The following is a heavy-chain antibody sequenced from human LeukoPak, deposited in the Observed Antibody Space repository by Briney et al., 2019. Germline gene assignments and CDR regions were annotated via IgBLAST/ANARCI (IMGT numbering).Heavy chain of an antibody. J-gene: IGHJ4*02. CDR1: GFTFSSHP. V-gene: IGHV3-30*04. Sequence: GGCLRLSCAAPGFTFSSHPMHSVCQTPGKGLGWVEVISYGGKNKYYADSVNGRFTVSRDNTKNSLNLQMNSLRVDDMGVYYCVRVMTTTRNFDYWGPGTLVTVSS. D-gene: IGHD1-1*01. CDR2: ISYGGKNK. CDR3: VRVMTTTRNFDY.